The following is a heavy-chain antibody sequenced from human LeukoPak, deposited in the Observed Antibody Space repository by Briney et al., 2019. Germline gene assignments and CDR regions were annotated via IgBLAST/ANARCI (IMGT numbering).Heavy chain of an antibody. Sequence: SETLSLTCAVYGGSFSGYYWSWIRQPPGKGLEWIGEINHSGSTDYIPSLKSRVTVSVDTSKIQFSLKLSSVTAADTAVYYCARTLDTSGYYRNFDYWGQGTLVTVSS. J-gene: IGHJ4*02. CDR1: GGSFSGYY. V-gene: IGHV4-34*01. CDR2: INHSGST. D-gene: IGHD3-22*01. CDR3: ARTLDTSGYYRNFDY.